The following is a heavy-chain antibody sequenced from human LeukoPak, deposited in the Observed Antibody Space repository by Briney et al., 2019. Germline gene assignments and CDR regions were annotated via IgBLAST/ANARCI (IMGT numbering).Heavy chain of an antibody. D-gene: IGHD3-10*01. J-gene: IGHJ6*02. V-gene: IGHV1-18*01. CDR2: ISPYNDNT. CDR3: AREESYGMDV. Sequence: ASVKVSCKASGYTFIGYAISWVRQAPGQGLEWMGWISPYNDNTNYAQKLQDRVTMTTDTSTRTAYMELRSLRSDDTAVYYCAREESYGMDVWGQGTTVTVSS. CDR1: GYTFIGYA.